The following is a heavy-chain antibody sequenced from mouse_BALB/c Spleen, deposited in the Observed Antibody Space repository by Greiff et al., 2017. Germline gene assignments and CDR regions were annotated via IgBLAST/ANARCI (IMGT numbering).Heavy chain of an antibody. CDR1: GYSFTSYW. V-gene: IGHV1-5*01. J-gene: IGHJ4*01. Sequence: VQLQQSGTVLARPGASVKMSCKASGYSFTSYWMHWVKQRPGQGLEWIGAIYPGNSDTSYNQKFKGKAKLTAVTSASTAYMELSSLTNEDSAVYYCTAVVSYYAMDYWGQGTSVTVSS. CDR2: IYPGNSDT. D-gene: IGHD1-1*01. CDR3: TAVVSYYAMDY.